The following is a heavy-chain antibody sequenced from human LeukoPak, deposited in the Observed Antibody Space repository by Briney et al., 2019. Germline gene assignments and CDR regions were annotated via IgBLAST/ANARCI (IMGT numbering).Heavy chain of an antibody. D-gene: IGHD3-22*01. CDR2: ICYNGNT. V-gene: IGHV4-59*08. CDR1: DGSISSYY. J-gene: IGHJ4*02. CDR3: ARTYLGYYDSSGYAYYLDY. Sequence: PSETLSLTCTVSDGSISSYYWSWIRQPPGKGLEWIGYICYNGNTKYNPSLKSRVTISVDTSKNQFSLKLRSVTAADTAVYYCARTYLGYYDSSGYAYYLDYWGQGTLVPVSS.